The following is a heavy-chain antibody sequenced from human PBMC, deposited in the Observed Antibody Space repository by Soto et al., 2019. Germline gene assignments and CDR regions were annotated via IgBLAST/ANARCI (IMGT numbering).Heavy chain of an antibody. D-gene: IGHD1-1*01. CDR3: ASWHEREHAYDV. CDR2: ISWNSGSI. J-gene: IGHJ3*01. V-gene: IGHV3-9*01. Sequence: QPGGSLRLSCAASGFTFDDYAMHWVRQAPGKGLEWVSGISWNSGSIGYADTVKGRFTISRDNAKNSLYLQMNSLRAEDTAVYYCASWHEREHAYDVWGQGTAVTVSS. CDR1: GFTFDDYA.